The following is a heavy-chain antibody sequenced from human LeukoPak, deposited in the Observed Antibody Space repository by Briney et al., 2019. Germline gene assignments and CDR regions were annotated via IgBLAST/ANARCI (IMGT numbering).Heavy chain of an antibody. V-gene: IGHV4-30-2*01. CDR3: ARGRKDGGNPADY. J-gene: IGHJ4*02. CDR1: GGFISSGGYS. Sequence: SETLSLTCAVSGGFISSGGYSWSWIRQPPGKGLEWIGYIYHSGSTYYNPSLKSRVTISVDRSKNQFSLKLSSVTAADTAVYYCARGRKDGGNPADYWGQGTLVTVSS. CDR2: IYHSGST. D-gene: IGHD4-23*01.